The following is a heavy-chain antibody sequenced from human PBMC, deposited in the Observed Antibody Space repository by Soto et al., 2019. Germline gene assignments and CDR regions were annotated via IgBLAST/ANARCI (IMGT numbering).Heavy chain of an antibody. J-gene: IGHJ3*02. CDR3: ARPGDDYGDPIDAFDI. V-gene: IGHV4-39*01. CDR1: GGSISSSSYY. Sequence: QLQLQESGPGLVKPSETLSLTCTVSGGSISSSSYYWGWIRQPPGKGLEWIGSIYYSGSTYYNPSLKSRVTISVDTSKNQCSLKLSSVTAADTAVYYCARPGDDYGDPIDAFDIWGQGTMVTVSS. CDR2: IYYSGST. D-gene: IGHD4-17*01.